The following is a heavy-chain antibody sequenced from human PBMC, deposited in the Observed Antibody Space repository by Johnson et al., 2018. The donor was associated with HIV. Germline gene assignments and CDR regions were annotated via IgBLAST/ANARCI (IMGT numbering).Heavy chain of an antibody. V-gene: IGHV3-30*03. CDR1: GFNFNIYA. Sequence: QVQLVESGGGVVQPGRSLRLSCAASGFNFNIYAMHWVRQAPGKGLEWVSVISYDGSNKYYADSVKGRFTISRDNSKNTLYLQMNSLRAEDTAVYYGVRDADDAFDVWGQGTLVTVS. CDR2: ISYDGSNK. J-gene: IGHJ3*01. CDR3: VRDADDAFDV.